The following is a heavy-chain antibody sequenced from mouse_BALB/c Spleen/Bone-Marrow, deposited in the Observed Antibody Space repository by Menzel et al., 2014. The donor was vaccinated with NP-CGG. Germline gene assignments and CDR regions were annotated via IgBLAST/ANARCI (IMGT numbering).Heavy chain of an antibody. J-gene: IGHJ4*01. V-gene: IGHV10S3*01. CDR2: IRSKSNNYAT. D-gene: IGHD4-1*01. CDR3: VRDLSNWERAMDY. CDR1: GFTFNTNA. Sequence: EVKLVESGGGLVQPKGSLILSCAASGFTFNTNAMNWVRQAPGKGLEWVARIRSKSNNYATYYADSVKDRFTISRDDSQSMLYLQKNNLKTEDTAMYYCVRDLSNWERAMDYLGQGTSGTISS.